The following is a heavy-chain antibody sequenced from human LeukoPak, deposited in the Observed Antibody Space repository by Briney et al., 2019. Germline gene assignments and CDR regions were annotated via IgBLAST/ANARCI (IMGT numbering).Heavy chain of an antibody. CDR1: GYTLTELS. D-gene: IGHD3-16*02. Sequence: GASVKVSCKVSGYTLTELSMHWVRQAPGKGLEWMGGFDPEDGETIYAQKFQGRVTMTEDTSTDTAYMELSSLRSEDTAVYYCATIDRDYVWGSYRYRHDYWGQGTLVTVSS. CDR2: FDPEDGET. V-gene: IGHV1-24*01. CDR3: ATIDRDYVWGSYRYRHDY. J-gene: IGHJ4*02.